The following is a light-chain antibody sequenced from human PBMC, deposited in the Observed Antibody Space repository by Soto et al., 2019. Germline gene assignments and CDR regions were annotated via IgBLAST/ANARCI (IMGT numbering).Light chain of an antibody. V-gene: IGLV2-18*02. CDR2: EVS. CDR3: SSYASSTSYV. Sequence: QSVLTQPPSVSGSPGQSVTISCTGTSSDVGSNNHVSWYQQPPGTAPKLMIYEVSNRPSGVPDRFSGSKSGNTASLTISGLQAEDEADYYCSSYASSTSYVFGTGTKVTVL. J-gene: IGLJ1*01. CDR1: SSDVGSNNH.